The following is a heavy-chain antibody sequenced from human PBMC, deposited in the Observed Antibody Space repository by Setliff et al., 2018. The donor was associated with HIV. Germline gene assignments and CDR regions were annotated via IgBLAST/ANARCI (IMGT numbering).Heavy chain of an antibody. D-gene: IGHD3-10*01. CDR2: IYYSGIT. CDR1: GGSISSHY. J-gene: IGHJ4*02. CDR3: ARESYFYYFDY. Sequence: SETLSLTCTVSGGSISSHYWSWIRQSPGKGLEWIGNIYYSGITNYNASLKSRVTISVDTSKNQLSLKLSSVTAADAAVYYCARESYFYYFDYWGQGTLVTVSS. V-gene: IGHV4-59*11.